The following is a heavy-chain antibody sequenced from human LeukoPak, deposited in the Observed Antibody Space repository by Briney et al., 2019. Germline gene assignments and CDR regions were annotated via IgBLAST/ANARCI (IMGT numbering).Heavy chain of an antibody. CDR3: ARAPTLRDYGDYFYYMDV. CDR1: GFTFSSYS. CDR2: ISRSSSTI. Sequence: GGSLRLSCAASGFTFSSYSMSWVRQAPGKGLEWVSYISRSSSTIYYADSVKGRFTISRDNAKNSLYLQMNSLRAEDTAVYYCARAPTLRDYGDYFYYMDVWGEGTTVTVSS. J-gene: IGHJ6*03. D-gene: IGHD4-17*01. V-gene: IGHV3-48*01.